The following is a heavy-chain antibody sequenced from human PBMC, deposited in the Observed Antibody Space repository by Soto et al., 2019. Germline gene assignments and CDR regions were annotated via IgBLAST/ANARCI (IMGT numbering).Heavy chain of an antibody. CDR2: ISSSSSYI. D-gene: IGHD2-15*01. Sequence: LRLSCAASGFTFSSYSMNWVRQAPGKGLEWVSSISSSSSYIYYADSVKGRFTISRDNAKNSLYLQMNSLRAEDTAVYYCARGVNIVVVVAATTPWFDPWGQGTLVTVSS. CDR1: GFTFSSYS. CDR3: ARGVNIVVVVAATTPWFDP. V-gene: IGHV3-21*01. J-gene: IGHJ5*02.